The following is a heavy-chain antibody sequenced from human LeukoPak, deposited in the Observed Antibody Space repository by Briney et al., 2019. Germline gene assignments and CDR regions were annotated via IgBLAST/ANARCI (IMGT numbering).Heavy chain of an antibody. Sequence: SETLSLTCGVSGGSISGTNWWSWVRPPPGQGLGWSGEISLAGQTNYNPSPNGRVTMSLDKSSNQLSLHLTSVTAADTATYFCSRESGPFCPFGYWGQGTLVTVSS. J-gene: IGHJ4*02. CDR1: GGSISGTNW. D-gene: IGHD1-26*01. V-gene: IGHV4/OR15-8*02. CDR2: ISLAGQT. CDR3: SRESGPFCPFGY.